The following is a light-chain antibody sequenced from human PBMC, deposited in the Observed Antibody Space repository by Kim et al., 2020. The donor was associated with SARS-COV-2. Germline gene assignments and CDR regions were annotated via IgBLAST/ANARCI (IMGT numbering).Light chain of an antibody. CDR3: QQYNGSVWT. CDR2: GAS. J-gene: IGKJ1*01. Sequence: ELVLTQSPGTLSLSPGEGATLSCRASQSVNGSFLAWYQQKPGQAPRLLIYGASTRATGIPDRFSGSGSVTDFTLTISRLEPEDFAMYYCQQYNGSVWTFGQGTKGYIK. V-gene: IGKV3-20*01. CDR1: QSVNGSF.